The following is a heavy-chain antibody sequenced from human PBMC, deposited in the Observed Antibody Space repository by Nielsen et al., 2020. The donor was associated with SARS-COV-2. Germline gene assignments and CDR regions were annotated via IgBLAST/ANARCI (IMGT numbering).Heavy chain of an antibody. CDR2: ISGSGGST. CDR1: GFTFSSYA. D-gene: IGHD6-19*01. Sequence: GGSLRLSCAASGFTFSSYAMSWVRQAPGKGLEWVSAISGSGGSTYYADSVKGRFTISRDNSKNTLYLQMNSLRAEDTAVYYCAKFGIAVAGRRPYYFDYWGQGTLVTVSS. V-gene: IGHV3-23*01. J-gene: IGHJ4*02. CDR3: AKFGIAVAGRRPYYFDY.